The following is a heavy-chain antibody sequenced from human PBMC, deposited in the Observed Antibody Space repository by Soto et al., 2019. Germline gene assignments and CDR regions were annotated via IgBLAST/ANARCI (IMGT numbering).Heavy chain of an antibody. CDR3: AREPRIASWAHWFDP. CDR1: GFTFSSYA. D-gene: IGHD6-13*01. Sequence: GGSLRLSCAASGFTFSSYAMHWVRQAPGKGPEWVAVISYDGSNKYYADSVKGRFTISRDNSKNTLYLQMNSLRAEDTAVYYCAREPRIASWAHWFDPWGQGTLVTVSS. J-gene: IGHJ5*02. CDR2: ISYDGSNK. V-gene: IGHV3-30-3*01.